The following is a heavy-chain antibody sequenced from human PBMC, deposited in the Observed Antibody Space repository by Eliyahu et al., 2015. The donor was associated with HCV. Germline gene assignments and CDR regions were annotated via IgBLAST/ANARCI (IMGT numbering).Heavy chain of an antibody. CDR2: XKHSGIET. CDR3: SELGAPSNWNFET. V-gene: IGHV3-7*01. Sequence: EVQLVESGGGLVQPGGSLXLSCEAPXXXFNSYWMSWVRQAPGKGLEWVANXKHSGIETYYADSVKGRFTISRDTXKNSLYLQMNSLGLEDTAVYYCSELGAPSNWNFETWGRGTLVTVSS. CDR1: XXXFNSYW. D-gene: IGHD1-20*01. J-gene: IGHJ5*02.